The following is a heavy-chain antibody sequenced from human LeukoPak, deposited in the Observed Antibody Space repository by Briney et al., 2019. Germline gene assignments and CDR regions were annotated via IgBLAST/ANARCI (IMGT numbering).Heavy chain of an antibody. Sequence: GASVKVSCKASGGTFSSYAISWVRQAPGQGLEWMGGIIPIFGTANYAQKFQGRVTITADESTSTAYMELSSLRSEDTAVYYCARVRRIAAAKWFDPWGQGTLVTVSS. D-gene: IGHD6-13*01. J-gene: IGHJ5*02. CDR3: ARVRRIAAAKWFDP. V-gene: IGHV1-69*13. CDR2: IIPIFGTA. CDR1: GGTFSSYA.